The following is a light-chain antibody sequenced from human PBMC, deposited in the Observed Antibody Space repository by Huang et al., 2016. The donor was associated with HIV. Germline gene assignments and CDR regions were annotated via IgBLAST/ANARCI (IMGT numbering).Light chain of an antibody. CDR2: GAN. J-gene: IGKJ1*01. V-gene: IGKV3-15*01. Sequence: EIVMTQSPGTLSVSPGERATLSCRASQSVSNAVAGFQQKPGQAPRLLIYGANIRPSGTPAGFSGSGSGTEFTLTISSLQSEDFAIYYCQQYNDWPWTFGQGTKVEIK. CDR3: QQYNDWPWT. CDR1: QSVSNA.